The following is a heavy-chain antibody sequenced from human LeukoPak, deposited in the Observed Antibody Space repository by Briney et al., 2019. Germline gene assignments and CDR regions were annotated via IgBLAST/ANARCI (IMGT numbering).Heavy chain of an antibody. CDR1: GYTFTGYY. CDR3: ARGGYYYDSSGYYYFDY. D-gene: IGHD3-22*01. Sequence: ASVKVSCKASGYTFTGYYMHWVRQAPGQGLEWMGWINPNSGNTGYAQKFQGRVTMTRNTSISTAYMELSSLRSEDTAVYYCARGGYYYDSSGYYYFDYWGQGTLVTVSS. V-gene: IGHV1-8*02. J-gene: IGHJ4*02. CDR2: INPNSGNT.